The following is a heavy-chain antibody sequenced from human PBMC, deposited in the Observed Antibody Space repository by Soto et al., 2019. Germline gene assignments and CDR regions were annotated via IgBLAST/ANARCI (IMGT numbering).Heavy chain of an antibody. V-gene: IGHV3-43*01. D-gene: IGHD3-9*01. Sequence: VHLVESGGGVVEPGGSLRLSCAASGFTFEDYTMHWVRQGPGKGPEWISLISWDGGITDYSDSVKGCFISSRDNSKNSLYLQMNSLTSDDAALYFCARDSYDILTGQKRYFDFWGQGTLVTVSS. CDR1: GFTFEDYT. CDR3: ARDSYDILTGQKRYFDF. CDR2: ISWDGGIT. J-gene: IGHJ4*02.